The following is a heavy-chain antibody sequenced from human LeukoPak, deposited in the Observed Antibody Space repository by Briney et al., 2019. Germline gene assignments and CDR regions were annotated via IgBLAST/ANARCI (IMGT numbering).Heavy chain of an antibody. CDR2: IRYDGTNK. V-gene: IGHV3-30*02. CDR1: GFTFSIYG. D-gene: IGHD1-1*01. Sequence: GGSLSLSCAASGFTFSIYGMHWVRQAPGKGLEWVAFIRYDGTNKYYADSVKGRFTISRDNSKNTLYLQMNSLRDEDTAVYYCAKDPQSWNPPHYFDYWGQGTRVTVSS. J-gene: IGHJ4*02. CDR3: AKDPQSWNPPHYFDY.